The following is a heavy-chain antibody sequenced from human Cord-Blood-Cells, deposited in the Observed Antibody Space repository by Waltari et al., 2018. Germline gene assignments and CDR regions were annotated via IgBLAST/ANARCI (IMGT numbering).Heavy chain of an antibody. CDR3: ARGIYTGDWYFDL. V-gene: IGHV4-34*01. CDR1: GGSFSGYY. D-gene: IGHD7-27*01. Sequence: QVQLQQWGAGLLKPSETLSLTCAVYGGSFSGYYWRWIRQPPGKWLEWIGEIKHSGSTNYNPSLKSRVTISVDTSKNQFSLKLSSVTAADTAVYYCARGIYTGDWYFDLWGRGTLVTVSS. J-gene: IGHJ2*01. CDR2: IKHSGST.